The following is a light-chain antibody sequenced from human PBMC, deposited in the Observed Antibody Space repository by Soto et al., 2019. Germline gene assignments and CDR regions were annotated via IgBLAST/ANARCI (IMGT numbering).Light chain of an antibody. CDR1: SSDVGGYNY. Sequence: QSALTQPASVSGSPGQSITISCTGTSSDVGGYNYISWYQQHPGKAPKFIIYDVRNRPSGVSNRFSGSRSGNTASLTISGLEAEDEADYYCSSYTRRSTVIFGGGTKVTVL. J-gene: IGLJ2*01. V-gene: IGLV2-14*01. CDR2: DVR. CDR3: SSYTRRSTVI.